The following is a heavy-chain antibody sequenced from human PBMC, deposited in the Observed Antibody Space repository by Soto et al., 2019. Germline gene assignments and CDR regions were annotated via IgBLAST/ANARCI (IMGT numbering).Heavy chain of an antibody. D-gene: IGHD3-9*01. CDR1: GFTFTSYA. J-gene: IGHJ6*03. Sequence: GGSLRLSCAASGFTFTSYAMSWVRQAPGKGLEWVSGISGSGDRTYYADSVKGRFTISRDHSKNTLYLQMNSLRAEDTAVYYCAKWRGYDILTGYPDLYYMDVWGKGTTVTVSS. CDR2: ISGSGDRT. V-gene: IGHV3-23*01. CDR3: AKWRGYDILTGYPDLYYMDV.